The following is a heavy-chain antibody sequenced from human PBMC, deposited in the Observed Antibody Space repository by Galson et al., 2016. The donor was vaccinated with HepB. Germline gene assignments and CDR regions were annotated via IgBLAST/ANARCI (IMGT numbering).Heavy chain of an antibody. CDR3: AKVHDILSGFYKSYFDY. CDR2: ISGNVYST. CDR1: GFTFRTYA. J-gene: IGHJ4*02. V-gene: IGHV3-23*01. Sequence: SLRLSCAASGFTFRTYAMIWVRQAPGKGLEWVSTISGNVYSTYYADSVKGRFTISRDNPKNTLSLQMNSLRADDTAVYYCAKVHDILSGFYKSYFDYWGQGTLVAASS. D-gene: IGHD3-9*01.